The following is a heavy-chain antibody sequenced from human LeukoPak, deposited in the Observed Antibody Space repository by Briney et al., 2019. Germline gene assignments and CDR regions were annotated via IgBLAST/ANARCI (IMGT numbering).Heavy chain of an antibody. CDR3: ARGEKSYYYGSGSNSYFYIEL. CDR1: GGSASSGGDY. CDR2: IYSSGST. J-gene: IGHJ2*01. Sequence: PSETQALTRTVSGGSASSGGDYWSWIRQPPGKGLEWIGYIYSSGSTNYNPSLKSPVTISLDTSKNQFSLKLSSVTAPDTAVYYGARGEKSYYYGSGSNSYFYIELWGRDILVTVSS. V-gene: IGHV4-61*08. D-gene: IGHD3-10*01.